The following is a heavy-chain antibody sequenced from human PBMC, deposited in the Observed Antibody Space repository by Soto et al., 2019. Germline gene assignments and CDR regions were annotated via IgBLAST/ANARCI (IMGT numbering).Heavy chain of an antibody. CDR2: ISGSGGST. J-gene: IGHJ4*02. Sequence: GGSLRLSCAASGFTFSSYAMSWVRQAPGKGLEWVSAISGSGGSTYYADSVKGRFTISRDNSKNTLYLQMNSLRAEDTAVYYCAKELGSYGYPGPYYYDSSGYPPPASDYSGQGTLVSLST. CDR3: AKELGSYGYPGPYYYDSSGYPPPASDY. CDR1: GFTFSSYA. D-gene: IGHD3-22*01. V-gene: IGHV3-23*01.